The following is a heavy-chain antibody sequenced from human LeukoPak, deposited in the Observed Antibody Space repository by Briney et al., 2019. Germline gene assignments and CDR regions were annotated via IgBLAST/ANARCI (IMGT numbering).Heavy chain of an antibody. V-gene: IGHV5-51*01. Sequence: GESLKISCKGSGYSFTTYWIAWVRQMPGKGLEWMGIIYPGDSDTRYSPSFQGQVTISADKSISTAYLQWSSLKASDTAMYYCARSEGIAAAEGWFDPWGQGTLVTVSS. J-gene: IGHJ5*02. CDR1: GYSFTTYW. CDR2: IYPGDSDT. CDR3: ARSEGIAAAEGWFDP. D-gene: IGHD6-13*01.